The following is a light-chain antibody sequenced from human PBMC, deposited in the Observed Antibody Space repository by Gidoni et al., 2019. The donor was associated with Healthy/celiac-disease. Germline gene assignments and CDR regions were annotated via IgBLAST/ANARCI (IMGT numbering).Light chain of an antibody. CDR2: GAS. CDR1: QSVSSSY. CDR3: QQYGSSPGYT. Sequence: DIVLTQSPGTLSLSPGERATLSCRASQSVSSSYLAWYQQKPGQAPRLLIYGASSRATGIPDRFSGSGSGTDCTLTISRLEPEDLAVYYCQQYGSSPGYTFGQGTKLEIK. J-gene: IGKJ2*01. V-gene: IGKV3-20*01.